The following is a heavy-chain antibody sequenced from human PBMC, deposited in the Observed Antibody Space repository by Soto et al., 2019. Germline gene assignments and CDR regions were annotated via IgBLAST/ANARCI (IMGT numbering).Heavy chain of an antibody. CDR1: GFTFHNYA. V-gene: IGHV3-23*01. CDR2: VSGSGENT. Sequence: GGSLRLSCAASGFTFHNYAISWVRQAPGKGLEWVSAVSGSGENTHYADSVKGRFTVSRDNSKNTVFLHMDSLRAGDTGIYYCAILGKRTTSLDAFDVWGQGTMVTVSS. J-gene: IGHJ3*01. CDR3: AILGKRTTSLDAFDV.